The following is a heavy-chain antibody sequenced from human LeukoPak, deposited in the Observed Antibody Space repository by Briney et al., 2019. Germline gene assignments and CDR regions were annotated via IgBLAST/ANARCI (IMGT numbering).Heavy chain of an antibody. Sequence: PSETLSLTCTVSGGSINTYYWSWIRQPAGKGLEWIGRIYTSGSTNYNPSLKRRVTMSVETSKNQFSLKLSSVTAADTAVYYCARGVGGSYSRSYYYYYGMDVWGQGTTVTVSS. V-gene: IGHV4-4*07. CDR2: IYTSGST. CDR1: GGSINTYY. J-gene: IGHJ6*02. CDR3: ARGVGGSYSRSYYYYYGMDV. D-gene: IGHD1-26*01.